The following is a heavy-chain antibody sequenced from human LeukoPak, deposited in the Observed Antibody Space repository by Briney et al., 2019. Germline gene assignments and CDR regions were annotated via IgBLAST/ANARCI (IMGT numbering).Heavy chain of an antibody. V-gene: IGHV3-7*01. CDR3: ARDRAYCGGDCYSSNWFDP. CDR2: IKQGGSEK. D-gene: IGHD2-21*02. CDR1: GFTFSSYW. Sequence: GGSLRLSCAASGFTFSSYWMSWVRQAPGKGLEWVANIKQGGSEKYYVDSVKGRFTISGDNAKNSLYLQMNSLRAEDTAVYYCARDRAYCGGDCYSSNWFDPWGQGTLVTVSS. J-gene: IGHJ5*02.